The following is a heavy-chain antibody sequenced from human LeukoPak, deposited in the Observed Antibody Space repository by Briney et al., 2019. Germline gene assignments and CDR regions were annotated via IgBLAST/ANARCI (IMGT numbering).Heavy chain of an antibody. CDR2: ISGSGGST. CDR3: AKDDAWLRFGE. Sequence: GGSLRLSCAASGFTFCSYAMSWVRQAPGKGLEWVSTISGSGGSTYYADSVKGRFTISRDNSKNTLYLEVISLTAEDTAVYYCAKDDAWLRFGEWSQGTLVTVSS. V-gene: IGHV3-23*01. CDR1: GFTFCSYA. J-gene: IGHJ4*02. D-gene: IGHD3-10*01.